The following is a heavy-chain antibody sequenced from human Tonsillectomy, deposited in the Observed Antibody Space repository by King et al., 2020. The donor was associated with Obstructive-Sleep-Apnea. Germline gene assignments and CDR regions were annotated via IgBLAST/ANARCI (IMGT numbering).Heavy chain of an antibody. Sequence: QLVQSGAEVKKPGAYLNISCKGSGYSFTSYWIGWVRQLPGKGLEWMGIIYPVDSDTRCSPSFQGQFTISADKSISTAYRQWSSLKSSDSAMYYCARNPEGYYDSSGYNYIDSAFDIGGQGTMVTVSS. J-gene: IGHJ3*02. D-gene: IGHD3-22*01. CDR3: ARNPEGYYDSSGYNYIDSAFDI. CDR2: IYPVDSDT. CDR1: GYSFTSYW. V-gene: IGHV5-51*01.